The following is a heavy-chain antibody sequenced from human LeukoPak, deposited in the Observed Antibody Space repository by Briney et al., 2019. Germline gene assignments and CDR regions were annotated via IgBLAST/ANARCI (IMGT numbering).Heavy chain of an antibody. CDR3: ARGYCSSATCRHFDY. CDR1: GYAFTNYA. D-gene: IGHD2-2*01. V-gene: IGHV1-18*01. CDR2: ISVYNGNT. Sequence: ASVKVSCKASGYAFTNYAISWVRQAPGQGLEWMGWISVYNGNTNYAQKLQGRVTMTADTSTTRAYMELRSLRSDDTAVYYCARGYCSSATCRHFDYWGQGALVTVSS. J-gene: IGHJ4*02.